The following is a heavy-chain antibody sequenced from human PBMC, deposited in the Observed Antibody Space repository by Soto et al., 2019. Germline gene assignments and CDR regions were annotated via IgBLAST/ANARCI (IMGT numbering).Heavy chain of an antibody. J-gene: IGHJ4*02. D-gene: IGHD3-10*01. CDR3: ASDKLVYGSGSHSDY. CDR1: GYTFTSYG. Sequence: GASEKVSCKASGYTFTSYGISWVGQAPGQGLEWMGWISAYNGNTNYAQKLQGRVTMTTDTSTSTAYMELRSLRSDDTAVYYCASDKLVYGSGSHSDYWGQGTLVTVSS. V-gene: IGHV1-18*01. CDR2: ISAYNGNT.